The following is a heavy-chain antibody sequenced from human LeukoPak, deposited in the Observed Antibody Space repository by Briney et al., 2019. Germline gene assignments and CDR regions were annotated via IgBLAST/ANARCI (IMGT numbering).Heavy chain of an antibody. J-gene: IGHJ6*02. V-gene: IGHV4-30-4*01. CDR2: IYYSGST. CDR1: GGSISSGDYY. Sequence: PSETLSLTCTVSGGSISSGDYYWSWIRQPPGKGLEWIGYIYYSGSTYYNPSLKRRLTISVDTSKNQFSLKLSSVTAADTAVYYCARGGVRGYYGMDVWGQGTPVTVSS. CDR3: ARGGVRGYYGMDV. D-gene: IGHD3-10*01.